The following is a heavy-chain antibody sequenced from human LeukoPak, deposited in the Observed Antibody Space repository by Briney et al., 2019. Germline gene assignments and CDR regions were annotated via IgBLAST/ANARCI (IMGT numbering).Heavy chain of an antibody. D-gene: IGHD5-18*01. V-gene: IGHV3-23*01. CDR3: ASPMGRGYWPEY. CDR1: GFTFSSYA. CDR2: ISGSGGST. Sequence: QAGGSLRLSCAASGFTFSSYAMSWVRQAPGKGLEWVSAISGSGGSTYYADSVRGRFTISRDNSKNTLYLQMNSLRAEDTAVYYCASPMGRGYWPEYWGQGTLVTVSS. J-gene: IGHJ4*02.